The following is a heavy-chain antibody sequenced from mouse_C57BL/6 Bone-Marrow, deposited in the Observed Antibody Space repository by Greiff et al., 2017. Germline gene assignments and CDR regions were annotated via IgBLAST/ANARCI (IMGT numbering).Heavy chain of an antibody. Sequence: QVQLKQPGAELVMPGASVKLSCKASGYTFTSYWMHWVKQRPGQGLEWIGEIDPSDSYTNYNQKFKGKSTLTVDKSSSTAYMQLSSLTSEDSAVYYCARWGYYGSSYDFDYWGQGTTLTVSS. CDR1: GYTFTSYW. CDR2: IDPSDSYT. V-gene: IGHV1-69*01. J-gene: IGHJ2*01. D-gene: IGHD1-1*01. CDR3: ARWGYYGSSYDFDY.